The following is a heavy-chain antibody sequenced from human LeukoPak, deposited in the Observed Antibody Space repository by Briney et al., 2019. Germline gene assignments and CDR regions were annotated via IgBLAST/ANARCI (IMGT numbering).Heavy chain of an antibody. CDR2: IYPGDSDT. CDR1: GCSFTSYW. D-gene: IGHD5-18*01. J-gene: IGHJ4*02. CDR3: AGATKIQLWLPNY. Sequence: GESLKISCKGSGCSFTSYWIGWVRQMPGKGLEWMGIIYPGDSDTRYSPSFQGQVTISADKSISTAYLQWSSLKASDTAMYYCAGATKIQLWLPNYWGQGTLVTVSS. V-gene: IGHV5-51*01.